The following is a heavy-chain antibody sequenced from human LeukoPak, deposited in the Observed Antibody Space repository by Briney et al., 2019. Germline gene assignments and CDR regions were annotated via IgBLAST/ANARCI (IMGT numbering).Heavy chain of an antibody. D-gene: IGHD4-17*01. CDR2: IYYSGST. V-gene: IGHV4-61*01. CDR1: GGSLSSGSYY. Sequence: SETLPLTCTVSGGSLSSGSYYWSWIRQPPGKGLEWIVYIYYSGSTNYNPALKSRVTISVDTSKNQFSLKLSAVTAADTAVYYCARDGFDGDYYFDYWGQGTRVTVSS. CDR3: ARDGFDGDYYFDY. J-gene: IGHJ4*02.